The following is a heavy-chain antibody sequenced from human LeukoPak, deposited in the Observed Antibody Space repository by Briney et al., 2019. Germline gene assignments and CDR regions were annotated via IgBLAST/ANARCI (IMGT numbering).Heavy chain of an antibody. CDR3: AVRIAAARLGNWFDP. Sequence: SVKVSCKASGYTFTSYDINWARQATGQGLEWMGWMNPKSGNTGCAQKFQGRVTMTRNTSISTAYMELSSLRSEDTAVYFCAVRIAAARLGNWFDPWGQGTLVTVSS. D-gene: IGHD6-13*01. V-gene: IGHV1-8*01. J-gene: IGHJ5*02. CDR1: GYTFTSYD. CDR2: MNPKSGNT.